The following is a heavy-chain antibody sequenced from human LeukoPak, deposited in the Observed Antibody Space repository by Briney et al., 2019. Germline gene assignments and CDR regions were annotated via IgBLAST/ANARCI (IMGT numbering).Heavy chain of an antibody. D-gene: IGHD6-19*01. CDR2: IIPIFGTA. J-gene: IGHJ5*02. CDR3: ARDSSGWPTGNWFDP. V-gene: IGHV1-69*01. Sequence: SVKVSCKASGGTFSSYAISWVRQAPGQGLEWMGGIIPIFGTANYAQKFQGRVTITADESTSTAYMELSSLRSEDTAVYYCARDSSGWPTGNWFDPWGQGTPVTVSS. CDR1: GGTFSSYA.